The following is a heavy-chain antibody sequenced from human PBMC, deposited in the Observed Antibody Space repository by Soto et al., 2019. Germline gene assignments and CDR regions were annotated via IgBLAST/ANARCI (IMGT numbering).Heavy chain of an antibody. CDR3: ARRYDSSGYYFVFDY. J-gene: IGHJ4*02. D-gene: IGHD3-22*01. Sequence: PSETLSHTCTVSGGSISSYYWIWIRQPPGKGLEWIGYIYYSGSTNYNPSLKSRVTISVDTSKNQFSLKLSSVTAADTAVYYCARRYDSSGYYFVFDYWGQGTLVTVSS. CDR2: IYYSGST. V-gene: IGHV4-59*08. CDR1: GGSISSYY.